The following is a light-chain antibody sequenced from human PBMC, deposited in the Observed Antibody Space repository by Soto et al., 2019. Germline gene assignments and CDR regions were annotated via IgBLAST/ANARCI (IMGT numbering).Light chain of an antibody. CDR1: SSDVGGDNY. CDR3: CSYAGSNDYGV. V-gene: IGLV2-8*01. Sequence: QSALTQPPSASGSPGQSGTISCTGTSSDVGGDNYVSWYQQHQGKAPKLMIYEVSKRPSGVPDRFSGSKSGNTAYLTVSGRQAEDEADYYCCSYAGSNDYGVFGVGTKLTVL. J-gene: IGLJ2*01. CDR2: EVS.